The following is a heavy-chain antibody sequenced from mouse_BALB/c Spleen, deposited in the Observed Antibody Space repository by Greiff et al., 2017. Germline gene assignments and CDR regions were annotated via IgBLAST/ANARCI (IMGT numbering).Heavy chain of an antibody. CDR3: ARRGTTPDFDV. Sequence: EVHLVESGGGLVKPGGSLKLSCAASGFTFSSYAMSWVRQTPEKRLEWVATISSGGSYTYYPDSVKGRFTISRDNAKNTLYLQMSSLRSEDTAMYYCARRGTTPDFDVWGAGTTVTVSS. CDR1: GFTFSSYA. V-gene: IGHV5-9-3*01. CDR2: ISSGGSYT. J-gene: IGHJ1*01. D-gene: IGHD1-1*01.